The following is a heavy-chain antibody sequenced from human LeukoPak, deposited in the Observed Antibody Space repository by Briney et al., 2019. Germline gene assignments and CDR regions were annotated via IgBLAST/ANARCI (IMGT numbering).Heavy chain of an antibody. CDR1: GFTFSSYA. CDR2: ISGSGGST. Sequence: GGSPRLSCAASGFTFSSYAMSWVRQAPGKGLEWVSAISGSGGSTYYADSVKGRFTISRDNSKNTLYLQMNSLRAEDTAVYYCAKDPFIVVVPAAMYFDYWGQRTLVTLSS. V-gene: IGHV3-23*01. CDR3: AKDPFIVVVPAAMYFDY. D-gene: IGHD2-2*01. J-gene: IGHJ4*02.